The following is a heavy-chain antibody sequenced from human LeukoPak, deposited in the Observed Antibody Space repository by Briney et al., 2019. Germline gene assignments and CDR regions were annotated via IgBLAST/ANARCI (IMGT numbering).Heavy chain of an antibody. CDR3: AREASSSGWEIYFDY. CDR2: ISYDGSNK. D-gene: IGHD6-19*01. Sequence: GGSLRLSCAASGFTFSSYGMHWVRQAPGKGLEWVAVISYDGSNKYYADSVKGRFTISRDNSKNTLYLQMNSLRAEDTAVYYCAREASSSGWEIYFDYWGQGTLVTVSS. J-gene: IGHJ4*02. CDR1: GFTFSSYG. V-gene: IGHV3-30*03.